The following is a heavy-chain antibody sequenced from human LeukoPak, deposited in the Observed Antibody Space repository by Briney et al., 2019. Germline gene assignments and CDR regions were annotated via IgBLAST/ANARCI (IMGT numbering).Heavy chain of an antibody. Sequence: SETLSLTCTVSGGYISGYYWSWIRQPPGNGLEWLGYIYYSGSTNYNPSLKSRVTISVDTSKNQFSLKLSSVTAADTAVYYCARERGGSQYYFDYWGQGTLVTVSS. J-gene: IGHJ4*02. CDR2: IYYSGST. CDR1: GGYISGYY. V-gene: IGHV4-59*01. CDR3: ARERGGSQYYFDY. D-gene: IGHD2-15*01.